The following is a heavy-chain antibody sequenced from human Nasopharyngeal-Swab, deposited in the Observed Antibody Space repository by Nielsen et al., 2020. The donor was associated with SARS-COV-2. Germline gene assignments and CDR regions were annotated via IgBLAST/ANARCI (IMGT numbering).Heavy chain of an antibody. D-gene: IGHD3-10*01. J-gene: IGHJ4*02. V-gene: IGHV4-39*01. Sequence: RQAPGKGLEWIGSIYYSGSTYYNPSLKSRVTISVDTSKNQFSLKLSSVTAADTAVYYCARLVLWVDDCYGSGSYADYWGQGTLVTVSS. CDR3: ARLVLWVDDCYGSGSYADY. CDR2: IYYSGST.